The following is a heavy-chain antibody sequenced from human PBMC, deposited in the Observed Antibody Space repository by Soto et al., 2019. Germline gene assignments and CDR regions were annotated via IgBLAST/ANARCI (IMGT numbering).Heavy chain of an antibody. V-gene: IGHV3-9*01. CDR3: AKDIGAYYGSGSYYSYMDV. CDR2: ISWNSGSI. J-gene: IGHJ6*03. CDR1: GFTFDDYA. D-gene: IGHD3-10*01. Sequence: EVQLVESGGGLVQPGRSLRLSCAASGFTFDDYAMHWVRQAPGKGLEWVSGISWNSGSIGYADSVKGRFTISRDNAKNSLCLQMNSLRAEDTALYYCAKDIGAYYGSGSYYSYMDVWGKGTTVTVSS.